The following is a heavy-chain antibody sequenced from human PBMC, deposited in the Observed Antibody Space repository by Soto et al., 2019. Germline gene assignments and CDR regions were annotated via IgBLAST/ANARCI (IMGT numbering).Heavy chain of an antibody. CDR2: IYHSGST. V-gene: IGHV4-39*01. CDR3: ARHEVYSYGSPVYYFDY. Sequence: QLQLQESGPGLVKPSETLSLTCTVSGGSISSSSYYWGWIRQPPGKGLEWIGSIYHSGSTSYNPSLRSRVTRAVDTSKSQFTVRLSSVTAADTAVYYCARHEVYSYGSPVYYFDYWGQGTLVTV. CDR1: GGSISSSSYY. D-gene: IGHD5-18*01. J-gene: IGHJ4*02.